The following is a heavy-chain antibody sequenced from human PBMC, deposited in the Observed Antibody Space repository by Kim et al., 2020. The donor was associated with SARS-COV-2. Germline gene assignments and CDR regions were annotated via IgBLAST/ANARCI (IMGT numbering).Heavy chain of an antibody. V-gene: IGHV3-30*07. Sequence: SVEGRFTISRDNSKNTRYLQMNRLRAEDTAVYYCARDSTYYYDSSGEVDYWGQGTLVTVSS. D-gene: IGHD3-22*01. J-gene: IGHJ4*02. CDR3: ARDSTYYYDSSGEVDY.